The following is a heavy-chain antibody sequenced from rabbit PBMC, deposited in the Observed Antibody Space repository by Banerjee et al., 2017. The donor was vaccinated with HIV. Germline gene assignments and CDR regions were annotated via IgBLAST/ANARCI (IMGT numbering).Heavy chain of an antibody. D-gene: IGHD4-2*01. J-gene: IGHJ4*01. Sequence: QEQLVESGGGLVQPEGSLTLTCTASGFSFSSSYYMCWVRQAPGKGLESIAYIYPDYDITDYATWAKGRFTISKTSSTTVTLQMTSLTAADTATYFCARDAGYAGSNLWGQAPWSPS. CDR1: GFSFSSSYY. CDR2: IYPDYDIT. CDR3: ARDAGYAGSNL. V-gene: IGHV1S45*01.